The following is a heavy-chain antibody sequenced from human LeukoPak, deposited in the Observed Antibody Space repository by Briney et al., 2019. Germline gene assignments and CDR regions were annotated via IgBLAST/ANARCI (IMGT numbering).Heavy chain of an antibody. D-gene: IGHD3-22*01. V-gene: IGHV3-30*04. CDR3: ARAGRYSYDSSGYYYDAFDI. J-gene: IGHJ3*02. Sequence: GGSLRLSCAASGFTFSSYVMHWVRQAPGKGLEWVALISYDGSNEYYADSVKGRFTISRDNSKKTLYLQMNSLRAEDTAVYYCARAGRYSYDSSGYYYDAFDIWGQGTMVTVSS. CDR2: ISYDGSNE. CDR1: GFTFSSYV.